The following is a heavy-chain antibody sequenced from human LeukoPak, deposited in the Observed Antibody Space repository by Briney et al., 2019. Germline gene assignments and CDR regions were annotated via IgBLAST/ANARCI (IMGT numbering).Heavy chain of an antibody. CDR1: GFTFDDYA. CDR2: ISWNSGSI. CDR3: AKDMSSWGAFDI. Sequence: GRSLRLSCAASGFTFDDYAMHWVRQAPGKGLEWVSVISWNSGSIGYADSVKGRFTISRDNAKNSLYLQMNSLRAEDTALYYCAKDMSSWGAFDIWGQGTMVTVSS. D-gene: IGHD2-2*01. V-gene: IGHV3-9*01. J-gene: IGHJ3*02.